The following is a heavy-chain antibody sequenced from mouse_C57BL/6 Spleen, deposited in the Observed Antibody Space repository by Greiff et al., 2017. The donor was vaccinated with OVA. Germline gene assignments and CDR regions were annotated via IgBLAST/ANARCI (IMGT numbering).Heavy chain of an antibody. Sequence: VQLQQSGAELVRPGASVKLSCTASGFTIKDYYMHWVKQRPEQGLEWIGRIDPEDGDTEYAPKFQGKATMTADTSSNTAYLQLSSLTSEDTAVYYCTTRYGSAGFAYWGQGTLVTVSA. CDR2: IDPEDGDT. D-gene: IGHD2-2*01. V-gene: IGHV14-1*01. CDR3: TTRYGSAGFAY. CDR1: GFTIKDYY. J-gene: IGHJ3*01.